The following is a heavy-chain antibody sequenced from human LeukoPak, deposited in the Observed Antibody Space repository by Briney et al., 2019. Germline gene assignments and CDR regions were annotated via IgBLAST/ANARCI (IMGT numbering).Heavy chain of an antibody. CDR1: GFTFSSYS. Sequence: PGGSLRLSCAASGFTFSSYSMNWVRQAPGKGLEWVSSISSSSSYIYYADSVKGRFTISRDNAKNSLYLQMNSLRAEDTAVYYCARSGELELPPLFDYWGQGTLVTVSS. D-gene: IGHD1-7*01. CDR2: ISSSSSYI. V-gene: IGHV3-21*04. J-gene: IGHJ4*02. CDR3: ARSGELELPPLFDY.